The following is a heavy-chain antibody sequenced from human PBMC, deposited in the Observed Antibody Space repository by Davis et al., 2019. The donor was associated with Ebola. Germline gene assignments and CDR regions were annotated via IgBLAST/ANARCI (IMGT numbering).Heavy chain of an antibody. CDR3: ARGIAAAGGIY. D-gene: IGHD6-13*01. V-gene: IGHV3-21*05. Sequence: PGGSLRLSCAASGFTFSSYWLHWVRQAPGKGLEWVSYISSSSSYTNYADSVKGRFTISRDNAKNSLYLQMNSLRAEDTAVYYCARGIAAAGGIYWGQGTLVTVSS. CDR2: ISSSSSYT. CDR1: GFTFSSYW. J-gene: IGHJ4*02.